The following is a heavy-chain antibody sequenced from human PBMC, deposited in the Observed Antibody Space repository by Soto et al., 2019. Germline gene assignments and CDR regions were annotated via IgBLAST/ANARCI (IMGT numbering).Heavy chain of an antibody. Sequence: QVQLVQSGAEVREPGASVKVSCKASGYSFTSLDINWVRQTTGQGLEWMGWMQPSSGRTGYAQKFQGRVTMTRDTSITTAYRARSSLTSDDTAFYYCARGVTAGVDYWGQRTLVTVS. J-gene: IGHJ4*02. CDR2: MQPSSGRT. V-gene: IGHV1-8*01. CDR3: ARGVTAGVDY. CDR1: GYSFTSLD. D-gene: IGHD1-26*01.